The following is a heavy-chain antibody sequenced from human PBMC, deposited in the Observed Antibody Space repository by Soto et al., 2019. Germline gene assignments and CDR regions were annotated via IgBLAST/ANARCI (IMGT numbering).Heavy chain of an antibody. CDR1: GGSISSGGYS. Sequence: SETLSLTCAVSGGSISSGGYSWSWIRPPPGKGLEWIGYIYYSGSTNYNPSLKSRVTISVDTSKNQFSLKLSSVTAADTAVYYCARSAAVGKDYYYYGMDVWGQGTTVTVSS. J-gene: IGHJ6*02. V-gene: IGHV4-61*08. CDR3: ARSAAVGKDYYYYGMDV. CDR2: IYYSGST. D-gene: IGHD1-26*01.